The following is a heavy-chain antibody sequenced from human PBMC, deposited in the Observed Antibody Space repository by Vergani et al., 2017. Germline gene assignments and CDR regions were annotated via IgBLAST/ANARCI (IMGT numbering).Heavy chain of an antibody. J-gene: IGHJ4*02. CDR2: MYHSGST. CDR1: GRSMSGYS. V-gene: IGHV4-59*08. Sequence: QVRLQESGPGLVKPSETLSLPCSVSGRSMSGYSWSWIRQPPGKELEWIGYMYHSGSTNYNPSLETRFTISGDTSKNQFSLKLGSVTAADTALYFCARHDRKTYTATMGWYDYWGQGILVTVSS. CDR3: ARHDRKTYTATMGWYDY. D-gene: IGHD3-16*01.